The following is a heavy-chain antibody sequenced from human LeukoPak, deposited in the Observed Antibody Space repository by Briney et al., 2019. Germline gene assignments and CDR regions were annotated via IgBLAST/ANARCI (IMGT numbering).Heavy chain of an antibody. CDR2: INPSGGST. CDR1: GYTFTSYY. J-gene: IGHJ6*04. V-gene: IGHV1-46*01. D-gene: IGHD6-19*01. Sequence: GASVKVSCKASGYTFTSYYMHWVRRAPGQGLEWMGIINPSGGSTSYAQKFQGRVTMTRDTSTSTVYMELSSLRSEDTAVYYCASGYSSGWHGPGYYGMDVWGKGTTVTVSS. CDR3: ASGYSSGWHGPGYYGMDV.